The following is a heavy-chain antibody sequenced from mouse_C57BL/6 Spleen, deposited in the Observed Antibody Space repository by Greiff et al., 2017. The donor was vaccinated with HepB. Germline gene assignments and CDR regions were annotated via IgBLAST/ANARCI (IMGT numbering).Heavy chain of an antibody. J-gene: IGHJ4*01. CDR1: GFSLTSYG. CDR2: IWRGGST. V-gene: IGHV2-5*01. Sequence: QVQLKQSGPGLVQPSQSLSITCTVSGFSLTSYGVHWVRQSPGKGLEWLGVIWRGGSTDYNAAFMSRLSITKDNSKSQVFFKMNSLQADDTAIYYCAKPRGPYGSSYYAMDYWGQGTSVTVSS. CDR3: AKPRGPYGSSYYAMDY. D-gene: IGHD1-1*01.